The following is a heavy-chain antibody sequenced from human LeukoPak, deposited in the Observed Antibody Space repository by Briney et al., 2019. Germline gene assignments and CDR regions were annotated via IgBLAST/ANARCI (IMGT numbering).Heavy chain of an antibody. CDR3: AWNGYGDSAGFDI. CDR2: IWYDGSNK. J-gene: IGHJ3*02. D-gene: IGHD4-17*01. Sequence: PGGSLRLSCAASKFTFVNYAMSWVRQAPGKGLEWVAVIWYDGSNKNYGDSVKGRFTISRDNSKSTLYLQMNSLRAEDTAVYYCAWNGYGDSAGFDIWGQGTMVTVSS. CDR1: KFTFVNYA. V-gene: IGHV3-33*08.